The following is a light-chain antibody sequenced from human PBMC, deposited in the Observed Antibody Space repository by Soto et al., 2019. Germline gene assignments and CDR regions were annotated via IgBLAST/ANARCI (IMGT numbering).Light chain of an antibody. CDR2: DVS. CDR3: NSFTTSSTLV. CDR1: SSDVGAYNY. J-gene: IGLJ2*01. Sequence: QSALTQPASVSGSPGQSITISCTGTSSDVGAYNYVSWYQHHPGKAPKLMIYDVSNRRSGVSNRFSGSKSGNTASLTISGLQAEDEADYYCNSFTTSSTLVFGGGTKLTVL. V-gene: IGLV2-14*03.